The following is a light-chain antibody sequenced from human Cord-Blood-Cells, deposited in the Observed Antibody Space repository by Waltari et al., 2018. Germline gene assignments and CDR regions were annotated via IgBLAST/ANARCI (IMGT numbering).Light chain of an antibody. CDR2: WAS. J-gene: IGKJ4*01. CDR3: QQYYSTPLT. V-gene: IGKV4-1*01. CDR1: QSVLYSSNNKNY. Sequence: DIVMTQSPDSLAVSLGERANINCKSSQSVLYSSNNKNYLAWYQQKPVQPPKLLIYWASTRESGVPDRFSGSGSGTDFTLTISSLQAEDVAVYYCQQYYSTPLTFGGGTKVEIK.